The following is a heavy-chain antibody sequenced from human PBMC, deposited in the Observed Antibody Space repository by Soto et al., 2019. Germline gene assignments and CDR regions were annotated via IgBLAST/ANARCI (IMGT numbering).Heavy chain of an antibody. CDR3: ARGDFDSSATYYAGWFDP. CDR1: GYTFTAYY. CDR2: INPNSGGT. V-gene: IGHV1-2*02. J-gene: IGHJ5*02. Sequence: QVQLVQSGAEVKKPGASVKVSCKASGYTFTAYYMHWLRQAPGQGLEWMGWINPNSGGTKYAKKFQGRVTMTNDTSISTAYMELSRLGSDDTAVYYCARGDFDSSATYYAGWFDPWGQGTLVTVSS. D-gene: IGHD3-22*01.